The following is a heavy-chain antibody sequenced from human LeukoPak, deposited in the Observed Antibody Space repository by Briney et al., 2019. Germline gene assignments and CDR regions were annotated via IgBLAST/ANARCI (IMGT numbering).Heavy chain of an antibody. CDR1: GGSISSSSYY. CDR3: VRVWESGSPGDWFDP. CDR2: IYYSGST. J-gene: IGHJ5*02. V-gene: IGHV4-39*07. D-gene: IGHD1-26*01. Sequence: PSETLSLTCTVSGGSISSSSYYWGWIRQPPGKGLEWIGSIYYSGSTYYNPSLKSRVTISVDTSKNQFSLKLSSVTAADTAVYYCVRVWESGSPGDWFDPWGQGTLVTVSS.